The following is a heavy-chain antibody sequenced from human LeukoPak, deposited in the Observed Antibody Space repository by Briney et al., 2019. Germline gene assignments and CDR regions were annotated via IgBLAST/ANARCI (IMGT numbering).Heavy chain of an antibody. Sequence: QAGGSLRLSCAASGSTFSSYWMSWVRQAPGKGLEWVANIKQDGSEKYYVDSVKGRFTISRDNAKNSLYLQMNSLRAEDTAVYYCAREAAPNWFDPWGQGTLVTVSS. CDR2: IKQDGSEK. D-gene: IGHD6-13*01. CDR1: GSTFSSYW. CDR3: AREAAPNWFDP. J-gene: IGHJ5*02. V-gene: IGHV3-7*01.